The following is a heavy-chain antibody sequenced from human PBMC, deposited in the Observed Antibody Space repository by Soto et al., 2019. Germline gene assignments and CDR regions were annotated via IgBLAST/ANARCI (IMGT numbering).Heavy chain of an antibody. CDR2: ISWNSGSI. V-gene: IGHV3-9*01. J-gene: IGHJ4*02. D-gene: IGHD3-3*01. Sequence: GGSLRLSCAASGFTFDDYAMHWVRQAPGKGLEWVSGISWNSGSIGYADSVKGRFTISRDNAKNSLYLQMNSLRAEDTALYYCARLRVFLEWESPYYFDYWGQGTLVTVSS. CDR1: GFTFDDYA. CDR3: ARLRVFLEWESPYYFDY.